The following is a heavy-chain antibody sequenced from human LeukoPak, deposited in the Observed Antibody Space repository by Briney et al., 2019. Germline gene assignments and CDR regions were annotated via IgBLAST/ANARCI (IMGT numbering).Heavy chain of an antibody. CDR1: VYSFTAYY. CDR3: ARLPTGVAGTVDF. Sequence: ASVKVSCKASVYSFTAYYIHWVRQAPGQGLELMGWMHPGSGDTNYAQNFQGRVTWTRDTSINTAYMELSGLTSDDTAMYYCARLPTGVAGTVDFWGQGTLVTVSS. V-gene: IGHV1-2*02. CDR2: MHPGSGDT. J-gene: IGHJ4*02. D-gene: IGHD6-19*01.